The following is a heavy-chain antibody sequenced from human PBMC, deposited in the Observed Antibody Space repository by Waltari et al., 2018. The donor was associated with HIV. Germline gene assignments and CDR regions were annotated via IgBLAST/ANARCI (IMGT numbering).Heavy chain of an antibody. CDR2: ISTNNGNT. Sequence: QVQLVQSGAEVKTPGASVKVPCKASGYTFTRYAINWVRQAPGQGPEWMGWISTNNGNTNYEQKFQGRVTMTTDASTSTVYMELRSLRSDDTAIYYCARDLYMGRGVISDYWGQGTLVTVSS. V-gene: IGHV1-18*01. J-gene: IGHJ4*02. D-gene: IGHD3-10*01. CDR3: ARDLYMGRGVISDY. CDR1: GYTFTRYA.